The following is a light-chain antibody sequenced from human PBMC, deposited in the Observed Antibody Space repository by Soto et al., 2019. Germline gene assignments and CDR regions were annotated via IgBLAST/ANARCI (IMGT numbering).Light chain of an antibody. V-gene: IGKV1-5*01. CDR1: QNLGSW. CDR2: DAS. CDR3: QQLNSYPLT. J-gene: IGKJ4*01. Sequence: DIQMTQSPSTLSASVGDRVTITCRADQNLGSWLAWYQQKPGKAPNLLIYDASSLESGVPSRFSGSGSGTKFTLTISSLQPDDVATYYCQQLNSYPLTFGGGTKVEI.